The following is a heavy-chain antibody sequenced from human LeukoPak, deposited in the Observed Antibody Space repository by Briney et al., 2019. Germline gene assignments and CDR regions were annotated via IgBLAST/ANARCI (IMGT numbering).Heavy chain of an antibody. V-gene: IGHV3-53*01. D-gene: IGHD6-19*01. CDR3: ARRDQAAVAGTLGAFDI. Sequence: PGGSLRLSCAASGFTVSSNYMSWVRQAPGKGLEWVSVIYSGGSTYYADSVKGRFTISRDNSKNTLYLQMNSLRAEDTAVYYCARRDQAAVAGTLGAFDIWGQGTMVTVSS. CDR1: GFTVSSNY. CDR2: IYSGGST. J-gene: IGHJ3*02.